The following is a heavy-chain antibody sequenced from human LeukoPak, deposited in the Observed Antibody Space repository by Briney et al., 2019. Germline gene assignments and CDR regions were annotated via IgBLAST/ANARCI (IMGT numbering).Heavy chain of an antibody. J-gene: IGHJ4*02. CDR1: GYTFTSYG. CDR2: ISGYNGNT. V-gene: IGHV1-18*01. D-gene: IGHD3-22*01. CDR3: ARDQRGYYDTVY. Sequence: ASVKVSCKASGYTFTSYGISWVRQAPGQGLEWMGWISGYNGNTKYAQNLQGRVTMTTDTSTSTAYMELRSLRSDDTAVYYCARDQRGYYDTVYWGQGTLVTVSS.